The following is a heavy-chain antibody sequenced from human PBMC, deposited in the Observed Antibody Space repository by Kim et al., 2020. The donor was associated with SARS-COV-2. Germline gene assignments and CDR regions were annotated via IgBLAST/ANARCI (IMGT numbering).Heavy chain of an antibody. V-gene: IGHV1-69*06. J-gene: IGHJ6*02. Sequence: SVKVCRASDFRNSAITWVRQAPGQGPEWMGTIIPMFGTPNYAQTFLGRITITADTSTTTVFMELRSLRSDDTAVYYCARTQSSYYYGSGSYYGLDVWGRGTTVTVSS. CDR1: DFRNSA. CDR2: IIPMFGTP. CDR3: ARTQSSYYYGSGSYYGLDV. D-gene: IGHD3-10*01.